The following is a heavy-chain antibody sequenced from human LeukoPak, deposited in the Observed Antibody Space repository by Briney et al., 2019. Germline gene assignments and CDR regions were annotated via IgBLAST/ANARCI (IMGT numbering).Heavy chain of an antibody. CDR2: ISAYNGNT. D-gene: IGHD6-19*01. CDR1: GYTFTSYG. CDR3: ARDGPFSSSGWSIHLY. Sequence: ASVKVSCKASGYTFTSYGISWVRQAPGQGLECMGWISAYNGNTNYAQKLQGRVTMTTDTSTSTAYMELRSLRSDDTAVYYCARDGPFSSSGWSIHLYWGQGTLVTVSS. V-gene: IGHV1-18*01. J-gene: IGHJ4*02.